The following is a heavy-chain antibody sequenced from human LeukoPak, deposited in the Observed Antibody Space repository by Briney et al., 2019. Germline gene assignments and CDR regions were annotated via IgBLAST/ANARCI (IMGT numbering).Heavy chain of an antibody. V-gene: IGHV3-21*01. D-gene: IGHD2-21*02. CDR3: ARGKRVVVTAKAFDI. Sequence: GGSLRLSCAASGFIFSSYSMNWVRQAPGKGLEWVSYISDSSTYIYYADSVKGRFTISRDNAKNSLYLQMNSLRAEDTAVYYCARGKRVVVTAKAFDIWGQGTMVTVSS. J-gene: IGHJ3*02. CDR2: ISDSSTYI. CDR1: GFIFSSYS.